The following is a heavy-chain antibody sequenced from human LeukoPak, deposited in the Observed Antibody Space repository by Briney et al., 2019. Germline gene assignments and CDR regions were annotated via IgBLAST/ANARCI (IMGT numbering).Heavy chain of an antibody. V-gene: IGHV3-53*05. J-gene: IGHJ4*02. Sequence: GGPLRLSCAASGFTVSSNYMSWVRQAPGKGLEWVSVIYSGGSTYYADSVKGRFTISRDNSKNSLYLQMNSLRTEDTALYYCAKGSAGAPYCFDCWGQGTLVTVSS. CDR2: IYSGGST. CDR1: GFTVSSNY. CDR3: AKGSAGAPYCFDC. D-gene: IGHD1-26*01.